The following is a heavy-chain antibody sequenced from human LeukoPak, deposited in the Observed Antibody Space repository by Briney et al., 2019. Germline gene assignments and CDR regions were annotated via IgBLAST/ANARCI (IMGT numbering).Heavy chain of an antibody. CDR2: INHSGST. Sequence: PSETLSLTCAVYGGSFSGYYWSWIRQPPGKGLEWIGEINHSGSTNYNPSLKSRVTISVDTSKNQFSLKLSSVTAADTAVYYCAVGAAAGTPGYWGQGTLVTVSS. D-gene: IGHD6-13*01. CDR1: GGSFSGYY. V-gene: IGHV4-34*01. J-gene: IGHJ4*02. CDR3: AVGAAAGTPGY.